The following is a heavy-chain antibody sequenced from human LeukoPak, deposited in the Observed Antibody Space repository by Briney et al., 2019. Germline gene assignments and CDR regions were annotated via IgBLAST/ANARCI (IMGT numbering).Heavy chain of an antibody. CDR1: GGSFSGYY. Sequence: SETLSLTCAVYGGSFSGYYWSWIRQPPGKGLEWIGGINHSGSTNYNSSLKSRVIISVDTSKNQFSLKLSSVTAADTAVYYCARVLTGYYRTVNYMDVWGKGTTVTISS. D-gene: IGHD3-9*01. J-gene: IGHJ6*03. V-gene: IGHV4-34*01. CDR3: ARVLTGYYRTVNYMDV. CDR2: INHSGST.